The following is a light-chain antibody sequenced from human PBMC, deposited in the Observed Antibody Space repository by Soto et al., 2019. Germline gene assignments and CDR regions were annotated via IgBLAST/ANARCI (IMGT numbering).Light chain of an antibody. J-gene: IGLJ1*01. CDR3: SSYAGSNRV. CDR2: EVS. V-gene: IGLV2-8*01. Sequence: QSALTQPPSASGSPGQSVTISCTGTSSDVGDYNYVSWYQQHPGKAPKLMIYEVSKWPSGVPDRFSGSKSGNTASLTVSGLQAEDEADYYCSSYAGSNRVFGTGTKLTVL. CDR1: SSDVGDYNY.